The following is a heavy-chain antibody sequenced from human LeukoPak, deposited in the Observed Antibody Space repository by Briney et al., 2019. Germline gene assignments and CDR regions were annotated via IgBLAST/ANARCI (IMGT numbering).Heavy chain of an antibody. J-gene: IGHJ4*02. CDR3: AKAAAAPGFDF. CDR2: VSGSGDRM. D-gene: IGHD6-13*01. CDR1: GFTSSSYA. V-gene: IGHV3-23*01. Sequence: GGSLRLSCAASGFTSSSYALNWVRQAPGKGLEWVATVSGSGDRMYHADSVRGRFTISRDNSKNTIYLQMNSLRAEDTALYYCAKAAAAPGFDFWGQGTLVTVSS.